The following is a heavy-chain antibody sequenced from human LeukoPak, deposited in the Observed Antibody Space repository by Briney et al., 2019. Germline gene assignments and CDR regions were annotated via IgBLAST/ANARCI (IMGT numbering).Heavy chain of an antibody. D-gene: IGHD6-13*01. CDR1: RFTLSSYA. CDR2: ISYDGSNK. V-gene: IGHV3-30*04. CDR3: ARDVTIAAAEDY. Sequence: RRSLRLSCAPSRFTLSSYAMHWVRQAPATALEWVAVISYDGSNKYYADSVKGRFTISRDNSKNTLYLQMNSLRAEDTAVYYCARDVTIAAAEDYWGQGTLVTVSS. J-gene: IGHJ4*02.